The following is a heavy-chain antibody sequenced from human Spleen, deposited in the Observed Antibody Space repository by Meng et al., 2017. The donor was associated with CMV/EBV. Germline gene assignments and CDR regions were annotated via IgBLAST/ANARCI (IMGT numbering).Heavy chain of an antibody. J-gene: IGHJ4*02. V-gene: IGHV3-23*01. CDR3: AKSYYYDSSGSFDY. D-gene: IGHD3-22*01. Sequence: GESLKISCAASGFTFSSYAMSWVRQAPGKGPEWVSAISGSGGSTYYADSVKGRFTISRDNSKNTRYLQMNSLRAEDTAVYYCAKSYYYDSSGSFDYWGQGTLVTVSS. CDR1: GFTFSSYA. CDR2: ISGSGGST.